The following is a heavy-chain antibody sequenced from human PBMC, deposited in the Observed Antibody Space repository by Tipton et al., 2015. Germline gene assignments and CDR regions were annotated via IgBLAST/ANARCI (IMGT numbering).Heavy chain of an antibody. Sequence: SLRLSCAASGFVFNNYWMSWIRQAPGKGLEWVANINPDGSGKYYVDSVKGRFTFSRDNADNSLYLQMNSLRADDTAVYYCARSGGYGWDFWGQGTLVTVSS. V-gene: IGHV3-7*01. CDR2: INPDGSGK. CDR3: ARSGGYGWDF. D-gene: IGHD5-12*01. CDR1: GFVFNNYW. J-gene: IGHJ4*02.